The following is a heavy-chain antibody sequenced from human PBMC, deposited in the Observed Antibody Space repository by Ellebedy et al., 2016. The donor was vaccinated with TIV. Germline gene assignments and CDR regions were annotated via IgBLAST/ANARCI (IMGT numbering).Heavy chain of an antibody. CDR1: GFTFTSYS. CDR2: ISSSSSYI. V-gene: IGHV3-21*01. D-gene: IGHD6-19*01. Sequence: GESLKISCAASGFTFTSYSMNWVRQAPGKGLDWVSSISSSSSYIYYADSVKGRFTISRDNANNSLYLQMNSLRAEDTAVYYCAREDSSGWYKFSSWGQGTLVTVSS. J-gene: IGHJ5*02. CDR3: AREDSSGWYKFSS.